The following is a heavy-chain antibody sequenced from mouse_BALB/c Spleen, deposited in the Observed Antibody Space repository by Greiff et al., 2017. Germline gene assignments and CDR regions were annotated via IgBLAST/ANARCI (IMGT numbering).Heavy chain of an antibody. Sequence: EVQRVESGGGLVKPGGSLKLSCAASGFTFSSYAMSWVRQTPEKRLEWVATINSNGGSTYYPDSVKGRFTISRDNAKNTLYLQMSSLKSEDTAMYYCARNWDGFAYWGQGTLVTVSA. D-gene: IGHD4-1*01. V-gene: IGHV5-6-3*01. CDR3: ARNWDGFAY. CDR2: INSNGGST. CDR1: GFTFSSYA. J-gene: IGHJ3*01.